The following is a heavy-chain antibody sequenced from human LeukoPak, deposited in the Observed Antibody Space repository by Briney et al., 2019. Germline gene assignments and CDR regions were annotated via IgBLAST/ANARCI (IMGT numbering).Heavy chain of an antibody. CDR2: IYYSGST. J-gene: IGHJ4*02. D-gene: IGHD5-18*01. Sequence: SETLSLTCTVSGGSVSSGSYYWSWIRQPPGKGLEWIGYIYYSGSTNYDPPLKSRVTISVDTSKNQFSLKLSSVTAADTAVYYCARGYTAADYWGQGTLVTVSS. CDR1: GGSVSSGSYY. V-gene: IGHV4-61*01. CDR3: ARGYTAADY.